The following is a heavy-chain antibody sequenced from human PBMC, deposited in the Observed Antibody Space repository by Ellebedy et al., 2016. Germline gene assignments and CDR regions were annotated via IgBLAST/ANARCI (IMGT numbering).Heavy chain of an antibody. Sequence: GESLKISCGASGFTFSSYWMSWVRQAPGKGLEWVANIKQDGSQKNYVDSVKGRFTISRDNSKNTLYLQMNSLRADDTAVYYCTKGRTTDWFDPWGQGTLVTVSS. J-gene: IGHJ5*02. CDR2: IKQDGSQK. V-gene: IGHV3-7*03. CDR3: TKGRTTDWFDP. CDR1: GFTFSSYW. D-gene: IGHD1-1*01.